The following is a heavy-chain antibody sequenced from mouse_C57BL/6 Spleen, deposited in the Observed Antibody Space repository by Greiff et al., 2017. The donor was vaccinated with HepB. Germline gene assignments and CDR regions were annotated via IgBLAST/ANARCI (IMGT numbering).Heavy chain of an antibody. Sequence: VQLQQSGPELVKPGASVKISCKASGYSFPGYYMNWVKQSPEKSLEWIGEINPSTGGTTYNQKFKAKATLTVDKSSSTAYMQLKSLTSEDSAVYYCASMAYYSNYEGYWGQGTTLTVSS. J-gene: IGHJ2*01. CDR2: INPSTGGT. V-gene: IGHV1-42*01. CDR3: ASMAYYSNYEGY. CDR1: GYSFPGYY. D-gene: IGHD2-5*01.